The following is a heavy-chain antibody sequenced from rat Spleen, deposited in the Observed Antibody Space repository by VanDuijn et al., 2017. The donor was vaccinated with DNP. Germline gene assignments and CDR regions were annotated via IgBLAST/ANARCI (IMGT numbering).Heavy chain of an antibody. J-gene: IGHJ4*01. CDR3: TRVGDYHDGGDGDVLDV. D-gene: IGHD1-12*02. CDR2: IIYDGSRT. Sequence: EVQLVESGGGLVQPGRSLKLSCAASGFTFSGYYMAWVRQAPTKGLEWVATIIYDGSRTYYRDSVKGRFTISRDNAKSTLYLQMDSLRSEDTATYYCTRVGDYHDGGDGDVLDVWGQGTSVTVSS. CDR1: GFTFSGYY. V-gene: IGHV5S10*01.